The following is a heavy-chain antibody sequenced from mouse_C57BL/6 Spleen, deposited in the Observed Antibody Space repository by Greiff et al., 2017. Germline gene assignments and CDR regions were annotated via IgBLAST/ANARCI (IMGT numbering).Heavy chain of an antibody. CDR2: INPNYGTT. Sequence: EVQLVESGPELVKPGASVKISCKASGYSFTDYNMNWVKQSTGKSLEWIGVINPNYGTTSYNQKFKGKATLTVDQSSSTAYMQLNSLTSEDSAVYYCASRNYYGSSYRYFDVWGTGTTVTVSS. D-gene: IGHD1-1*01. V-gene: IGHV1-39*01. J-gene: IGHJ1*03. CDR1: GYSFTDYN. CDR3: ASRNYYGSSYRYFDV.